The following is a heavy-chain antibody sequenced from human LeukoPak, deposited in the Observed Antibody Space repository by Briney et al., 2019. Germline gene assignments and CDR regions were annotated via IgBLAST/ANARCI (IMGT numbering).Heavy chain of an antibody. D-gene: IGHD6-6*01. CDR3: ARPSIAARYIDY. J-gene: IGHJ4*02. Sequence: PSETLSLTCTVSAGSISSSSYYWGWIRQPPGKGLEWIGSIYYSGSTYYNPSLKSRVTISVDTSKNQFSLKLSSVTAADTAVYYCARPSIAARYIDYWGQGTLVTVSS. CDR1: AGSISSSSYY. V-gene: IGHV4-39*01. CDR2: IYYSGST.